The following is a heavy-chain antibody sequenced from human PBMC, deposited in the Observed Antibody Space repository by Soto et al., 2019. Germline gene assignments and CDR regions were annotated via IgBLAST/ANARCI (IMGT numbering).Heavy chain of an antibody. D-gene: IGHD1-1*01. CDR1: GGSINTYY. Sequence: SETLSLTCTVSGGSINTYYWSWIRQPPGKGLEWIGYIYYSGNTYYNPSLKSRVTISVDRSKNQFSLKLSSVTAADTAVYYCASTVSGSFDPWGQGTLVTVS. V-gene: IGHV4-59*12. CDR2: IYYSGNT. J-gene: IGHJ5*02. CDR3: ASTVSGSFDP.